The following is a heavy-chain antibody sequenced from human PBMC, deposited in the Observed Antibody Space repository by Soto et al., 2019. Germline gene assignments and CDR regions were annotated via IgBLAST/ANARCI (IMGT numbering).Heavy chain of an antibody. V-gene: IGHV3-33*01. CDR2: IWYDGSNK. D-gene: IGHD5-12*01. Sequence: GGSLRLSCAASGFTFSSYGMHWVRQAPGKGLEWVAVIWYDGSNKYYADSVKGRFTISRDNSKNTLYLQMNSLRAEDTAVYYCARDIGGYEMVIDYWGQGTLVTVSS. J-gene: IGHJ4*02. CDR1: GFTFSSYG. CDR3: ARDIGGYEMVIDY.